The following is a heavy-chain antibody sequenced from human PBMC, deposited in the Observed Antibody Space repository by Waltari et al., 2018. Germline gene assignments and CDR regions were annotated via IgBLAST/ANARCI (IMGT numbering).Heavy chain of an antibody. CDR3: ARGGGGYDKYYFDL. J-gene: IGHJ4*02. CDR1: GGSISRRYY. V-gene: IGHV4-30-4*01. CDR2: VYQSGST. D-gene: IGHD5-12*01. Sequence: QVPLQESGPGRVKPSQTRTPTGNVSGGSISRRYYWSWIRQSPGKGLEWIGYVYQSGSTLYNPTLNNRVTMSVDRSKNQFSLRLTSLTAADTAVYFCARGGGGYDKYYFDLWGQGTLVTVSS.